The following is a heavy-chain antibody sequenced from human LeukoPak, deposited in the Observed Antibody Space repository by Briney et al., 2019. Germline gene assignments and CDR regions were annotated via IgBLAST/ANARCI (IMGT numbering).Heavy chain of an antibody. CDR1: GGSFSGYY. J-gene: IGHJ4*02. CDR3: ARGSDYGFDY. Sequence: PSETLSLTCAVYGGSFSGYYWSWIRQPPGKGLEWIGEINHSGSTNYNPSHKSRVTISVDTSKNQFSLKLSSVTAADTAVYYCARGSDYGFDYWGQGTLVTVSS. V-gene: IGHV4-34*01. D-gene: IGHD4-17*01. CDR2: INHSGST.